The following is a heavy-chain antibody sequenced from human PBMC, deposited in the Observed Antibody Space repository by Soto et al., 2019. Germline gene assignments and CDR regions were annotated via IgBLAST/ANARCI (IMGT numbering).Heavy chain of an antibody. D-gene: IGHD3-9*01. V-gene: IGHV4-30-2*01. Sequence: RSETLSLTCAVSGGSISSGGYSWSLIRQPPGKGLEWIGYIYHSGSTYYNPSLKSRVTISVDRSKNQFSLKLSSVTAADTAVYYCARVGYYDILTGFDPWGQGTLVTVSS. CDR2: IYHSGST. CDR1: GGSISSGGYS. J-gene: IGHJ5*02. CDR3: ARVGYYDILTGFDP.